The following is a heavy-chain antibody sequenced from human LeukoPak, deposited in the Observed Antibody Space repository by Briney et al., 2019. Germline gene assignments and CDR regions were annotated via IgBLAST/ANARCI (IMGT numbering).Heavy chain of an antibody. CDR2: TTGSGKTI. CDR1: GFTFNIYT. D-gene: IGHD2-21*01. V-gene: IGHV3-48*01. CDR3: ARQPTCSGNCFFRHFDL. J-gene: IGHJ4*02. Sequence: GGSLRLSGAASGFTFNIYTMSWVRQAPGKGLEWVSYTTGSGKTIYYAHSVEGRFTIFRDNAKNSLYLQMSSLTAEDTAVYYCARQPTCSGNCFFRHFDLWGQGTMVTVSS.